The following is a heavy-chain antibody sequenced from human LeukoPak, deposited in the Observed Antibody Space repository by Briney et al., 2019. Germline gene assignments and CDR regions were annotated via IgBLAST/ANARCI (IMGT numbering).Heavy chain of an antibody. Sequence: ASVKVSCKASGYTFTSYDINWVRQATGQGLEWMGWMNPNSGNTGCAQKFQGRVTVTRNTSISTAYMELSSLRSEDTAVYYCAREESVVAGTCDYWGQGTLVTVSS. J-gene: IGHJ4*02. CDR2: MNPNSGNT. V-gene: IGHV1-8*01. D-gene: IGHD6-19*01. CDR1: GYTFTSYD. CDR3: AREESVVAGTCDY.